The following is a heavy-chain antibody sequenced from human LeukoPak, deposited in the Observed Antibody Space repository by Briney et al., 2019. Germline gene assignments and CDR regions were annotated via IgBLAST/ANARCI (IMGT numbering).Heavy chain of an antibody. CDR1: GFTFDAYA. Sequence: PGRSLRLSCAASGFTFDAYAMHWVRQAPGKGLEWVSGISWNGYSIAYADSVKGRFTISRDNAKNSLYLQMNSLRPDDTAFYYCATYSGSNYALDYWGQGTLVTVSS. V-gene: IGHV3-9*01. CDR3: ATYSGSNYALDY. J-gene: IGHJ4*02. CDR2: ISWNGYSI. D-gene: IGHD1-26*01.